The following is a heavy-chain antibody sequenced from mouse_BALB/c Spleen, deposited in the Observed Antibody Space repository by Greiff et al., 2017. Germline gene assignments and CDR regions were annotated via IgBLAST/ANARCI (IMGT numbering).Heavy chain of an antibody. J-gene: IGHJ4*01. D-gene: IGHD2-4*01. Sequence: VQLVESGPELVKPGASVKMSCKASGYTFTDYVISWVTQRTGQGLEWIGEIYPGSGSTYYNEKFKGTATLTADKSSNTAYMQLSSLTSEDSAVYFCARSWTMIRGEAMDYWGQGTSVTVSS. CDR3: ARSWTMIRGEAMDY. CDR1: GYTFTDYV. CDR2: IYPGSGST. V-gene: IGHV1-77*01.